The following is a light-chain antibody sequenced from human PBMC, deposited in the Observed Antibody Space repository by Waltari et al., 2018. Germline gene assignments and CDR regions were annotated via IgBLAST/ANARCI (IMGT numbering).Light chain of an antibody. V-gene: IGLV1-47*01. J-gene: IGLJ3*02. Sequence: QSVLTQPPSASGTPGQRVTISWSGRRSIIGNNYATWYQQLPGTAPKLLLYRNNQRPSGVPDRFSGSTSGTSASLAISGLRSADEADYYCAAWDDSLSGRVFGGGTKVTVL. CDR1: RSIIGNNY. CDR3: AAWDDSLSGRV. CDR2: RNN.